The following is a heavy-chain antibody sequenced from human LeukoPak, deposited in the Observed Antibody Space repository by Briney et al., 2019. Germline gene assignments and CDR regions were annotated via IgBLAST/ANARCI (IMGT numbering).Heavy chain of an antibody. V-gene: IGHV4-4*09. CDR2: IYTSGST. D-gene: IGHD3-22*01. J-gene: IGHJ5*02. CDR3: ARHESSGYYWNWFDP. CDR1: GGSISSYY. Sequence: SETLSLTCTVSGGSISSYYWSWIRQPPGKGLEWIGYIYTSGSTNYNPSLKSRVTISVDTSQNQFSLKLSSVTAADTAVYYCARHESSGYYWNWFDPWGQGTLVTVSS.